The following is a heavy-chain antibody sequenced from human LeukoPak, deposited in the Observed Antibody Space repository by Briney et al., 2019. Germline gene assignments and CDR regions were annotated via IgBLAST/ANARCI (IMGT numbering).Heavy chain of an antibody. V-gene: IGHV3-30*02. CDR2: IRYDGSNK. CDR1: GFTFSSYG. D-gene: IGHD6-19*01. CDR3: ARDHHLGIAVAASPWGY. J-gene: IGHJ4*02. Sequence: GGSLRLSCAASGFTFSSYGMHWVRQAPGKGLEWVAFIRYDGSNKYYADSVKGRFTISRDSSKNTLYLQMNSLRSDDTAVYYCARDHHLGIAVAASPWGYWGQGTLVTVSS.